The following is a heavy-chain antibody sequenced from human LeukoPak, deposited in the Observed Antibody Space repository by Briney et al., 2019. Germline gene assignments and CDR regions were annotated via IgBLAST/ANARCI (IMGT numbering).Heavy chain of an antibody. CDR2: INPDGSTT. V-gene: IGHV3-74*01. Sequence: GSLRLSCAASGFMFSNYWMNWVRQAPGEGPVWVSRINPDGSTTTYADSVKGRFTISRDNAKNTLYLQMNSLRAEDTAVYYCARDRDFDWLLNSFDYWGQGTLVTVSS. CDR1: GFMFSNYW. J-gene: IGHJ4*02. CDR3: ARDRDFDWLLNSFDY. D-gene: IGHD3-9*01.